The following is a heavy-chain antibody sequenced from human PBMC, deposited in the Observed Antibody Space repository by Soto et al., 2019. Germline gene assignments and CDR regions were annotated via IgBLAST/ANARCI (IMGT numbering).Heavy chain of an antibody. Sequence: ASVKVSCKASGYTFNLYDVIWVRQAPGQGLEWMGWISGYDGNTNYAQRFQGRVTMTTDTSTSTAYMELRSLRSDDTAVYYCARSQPAFDIWGQGTMVTVSS. CDR2: ISGYDGNT. CDR1: GYTFNLYD. V-gene: IGHV1-18*01. CDR3: ARSQPAFDI. J-gene: IGHJ3*02.